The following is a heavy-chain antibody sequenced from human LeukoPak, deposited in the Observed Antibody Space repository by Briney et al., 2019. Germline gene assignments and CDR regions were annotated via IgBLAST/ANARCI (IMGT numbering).Heavy chain of an antibody. J-gene: IGHJ5*02. V-gene: IGHV4-59*01. Sequence: SETLSLTCTVSGGSLSSSYWSWIRQPPGKGLEWIGYIYYSGSTNYNPSLKSRVTISVDTSKNQFSLKLSSVTAADTAVYYCARAATLLYSWFDPXXQGTLVTVSS. CDR3: ARAATLLYSWFDP. CDR1: GGSLSSSY. CDR2: IYYSGST. D-gene: IGHD2-15*01.